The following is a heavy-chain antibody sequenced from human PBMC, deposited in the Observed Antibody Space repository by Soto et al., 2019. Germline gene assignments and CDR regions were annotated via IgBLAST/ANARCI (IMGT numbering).Heavy chain of an antibody. CDR2: IIPILGIA. CDR1: GGTFSSYT. CDR3: ARTDLYCSGGSCSYYYYYGMDV. Sequence: QVQLVQSGAEVKKPGSSVKVSCKASGGTFSSYTISWVRQAPGQGLEWMGRIIPILGIANYAQKFQGRVTNAADKSTSTAYMELSSLRSEDPAVYYCARTDLYCSGGSCSYYYYYGMDVWGQGTTVTVSS. J-gene: IGHJ6*02. V-gene: IGHV1-69*02. D-gene: IGHD2-15*01.